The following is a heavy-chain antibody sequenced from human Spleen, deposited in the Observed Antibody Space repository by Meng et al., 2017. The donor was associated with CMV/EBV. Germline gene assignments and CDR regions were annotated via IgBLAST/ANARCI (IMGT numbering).Heavy chain of an antibody. CDR1: GLTVVDNY. Sequence: LKISCAASGLTVVDNYMSWVRQAPGKGLEWVANIKQDGSEKYYVDSVKGRFTISRDNAKNSLYLQMNSLRAEDTAVYYCARGGIKGDFWSGPYYYYGMDVWGQGTTVTVSS. D-gene: IGHD3-3*01. V-gene: IGHV3-7*04. CDR2: IKQDGSEK. J-gene: IGHJ6*02. CDR3: ARGGIKGDFWSGPYYYYGMDV.